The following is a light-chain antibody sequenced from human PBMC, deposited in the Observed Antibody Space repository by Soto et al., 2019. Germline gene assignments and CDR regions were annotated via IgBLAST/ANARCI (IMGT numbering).Light chain of an antibody. V-gene: IGKV3D-15*01. CDR2: GAS. J-gene: IGKJ4*01. CDR1: QSVRSY. CDR3: QQYDDWLRLT. Sequence: EIVLTQSPATLSLSPGERATLSCGASQSVRSYLGWYQQKPGQAPRLLIFGASSRATGIPARFSGSGSGTEFNLTISSLQSEDFAVYFCQQYDDWLRLTFGGGTKVDIK.